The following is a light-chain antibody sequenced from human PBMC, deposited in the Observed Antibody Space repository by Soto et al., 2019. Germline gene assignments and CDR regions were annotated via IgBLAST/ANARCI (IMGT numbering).Light chain of an antibody. V-gene: IGKV1-27*01. Sequence: DIPMTQSPSSLSASVGDRVTITCRASPDINNFLAWYQHKPGKVPKLLIYAASTLQLGVPSRFSGSGSGTDFTLTISSLQPEDVATYYCQRYNNAPWTFGQGTKVEIK. CDR1: PDINNF. J-gene: IGKJ1*01. CDR3: QRYNNAPWT. CDR2: AAS.